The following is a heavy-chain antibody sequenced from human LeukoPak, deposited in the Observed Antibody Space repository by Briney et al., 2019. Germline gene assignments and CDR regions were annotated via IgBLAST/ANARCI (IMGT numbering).Heavy chain of an antibody. V-gene: IGHV3-21*01. CDR1: GFTFSSYS. CDR2: ISSSSSYI. J-gene: IGHJ4*02. Sequence: KPGGSLRLSCAASGFTFSSYSMNWVRQAPGKGLEWVSSISSSSSYIYYADSVKGRFTISRDNAKNSLYLQMNSLRAEDTAVYYCARDISPPPYFDYWGQGTLVTVSS. CDR3: ARDISPPPYFDY.